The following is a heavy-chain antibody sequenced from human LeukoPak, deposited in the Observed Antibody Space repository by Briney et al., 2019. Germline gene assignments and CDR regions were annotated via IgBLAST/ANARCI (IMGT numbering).Heavy chain of an antibody. V-gene: IGHV3-64*01. J-gene: IGHJ4*02. D-gene: IGHD6-13*01. CDR2: ISSNGDNT. Sequence: GGSLRLSCVGSGFTFSNYAVHWVRQAPGKRLEYVSAISSNGDNTYYANSVKGRFTISRDNSRNTVYLQMGSLSAEDMAVYYCARDQDVAAAGTWGSLDYWGQGTLVTVSS. CDR3: ARDQDVAAAGTWGSLDY. CDR1: GFTFSNYA.